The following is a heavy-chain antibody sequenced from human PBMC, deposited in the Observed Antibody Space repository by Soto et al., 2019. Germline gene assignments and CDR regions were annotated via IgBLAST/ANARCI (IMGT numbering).Heavy chain of an antibody. CDR1: GFIFSNYD. Sequence: QVQLVESGGGVVQPGRSLRLSCAASGFIFSNYDMYWVRQAPGKGLEWVAFMSHDGTTKYYADSVKGRFTISRDNSKNTLYLQMNSLRPEDTAVYYCAREVLWSRHFDYCGQGTLVTVSS. D-gene: IGHD3-10*01. CDR3: AREVLWSRHFDY. CDR2: MSHDGTTK. J-gene: IGHJ4*02. V-gene: IGHV3-30-3*01.